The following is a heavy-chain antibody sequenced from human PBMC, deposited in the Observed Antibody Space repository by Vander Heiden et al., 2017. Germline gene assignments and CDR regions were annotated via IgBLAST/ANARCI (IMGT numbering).Heavy chain of an antibody. J-gene: IGHJ4*02. CDR2: IYYSGIT. D-gene: IGHD1-7*01. Sequence: QLQLQESGPGLVKPSETLSLTCTVSGGSISSSTYDWGWIRQPPGKGLEWIGSIYYSGITHYNPSLKSRVTISVDTSQNQFSLKLKYVKAADTAVYYCARHHTGTIMIPYWGQGALVTVSS. V-gene: IGHV4-39*01. CDR3: ARHHTGTIMIPY. CDR1: GGSISSSTYD.